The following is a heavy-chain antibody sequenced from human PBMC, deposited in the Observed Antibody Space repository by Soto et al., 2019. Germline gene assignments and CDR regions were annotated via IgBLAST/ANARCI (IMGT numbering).Heavy chain of an antibody. CDR1: GFTFIVYY. CDR2: INHSGST. J-gene: IGHJ4*02. Sequence: PSETLSLTYAVYGFTFIVYYFSWIRQKTGKGLEWIGEINHSGSTNYNPSLKSRVTISVDTSKNQFSLKLSSVTAADTAVYYCARGLAEIFGVVIRPLWYFDYWGQGTLVTVSS. CDR3: ARGLAEIFGVVIRPLWYFDY. D-gene: IGHD3-3*01. V-gene: IGHV4-34*01.